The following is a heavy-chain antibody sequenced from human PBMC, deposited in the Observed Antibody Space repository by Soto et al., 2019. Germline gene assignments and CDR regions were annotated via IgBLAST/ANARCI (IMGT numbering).Heavy chain of an antibody. CDR1: GFTFSSYA. J-gene: IGHJ1*01. CDR3: ASLSYKYYDFWSGYYTKTEYFQH. Sequence: GGSLRLSCAASGFTFSSYAMHWVRQAPGKGLEWVAVISYDGSNKYYADSVKGRFTISRDNSKNTLYLQMNSLRAEDTAVYYCASLSYKYYDFWSGYYTKTEYFQHRGQGTLVTVSS. CDR2: ISYDGSNK. D-gene: IGHD3-3*01. V-gene: IGHV3-30-3*01.